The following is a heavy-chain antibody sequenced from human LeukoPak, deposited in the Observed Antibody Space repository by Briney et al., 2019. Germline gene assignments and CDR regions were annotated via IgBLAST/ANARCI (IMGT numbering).Heavy chain of an antibody. Sequence: PGGSLRLSCAASGFTFSSYAMSWVRQAPGKGLEWVSSISIGGGGTYYADSVKGRFTISRDNSKNTLYLQMNSLRAEDTAVYYCAKDPVGYYDSSGSYYFDYWGQGTLVTVSS. CDR1: GFTFSSYA. CDR3: AKDPVGYYDSSGSYYFDY. J-gene: IGHJ4*02. CDR2: ISIGGGGT. V-gene: IGHV3-23*01. D-gene: IGHD3-22*01.